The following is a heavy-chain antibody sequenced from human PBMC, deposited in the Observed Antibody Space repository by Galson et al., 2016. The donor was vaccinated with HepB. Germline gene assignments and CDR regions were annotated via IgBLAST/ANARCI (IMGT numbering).Heavy chain of an antibody. V-gene: IGHV2-5*02. Sequence: PALVKPTQTLTLTCTFSGFSLTTSGVGVGWIRQPPGKALEWLALIYWDDDKRYSPSLHRRLTITKDTSKNQVVLRMTRVDPVETATYYCAHRRKAAAVMYWGQGTRVTVSS. J-gene: IGHJ4*02. CDR2: IYWDDDK. CDR1: GFSLTTSGVG. CDR3: AHRRKAAAVMY. D-gene: IGHD6-13*01.